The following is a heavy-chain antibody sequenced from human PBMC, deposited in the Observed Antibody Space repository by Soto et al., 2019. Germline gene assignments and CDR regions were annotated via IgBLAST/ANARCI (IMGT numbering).Heavy chain of an antibody. Sequence: GGSLRLSCAASGFTVSSNYMSWVRQAPGKGLEWVSVIYSGGSTYYADSVKGRFTISRHNSKNTLYLQMNSLRAEDTAVYYCARYCSGGSCYANGDYYYYYMDVWGKGTTVTVSS. CDR1: GFTVSSNY. D-gene: IGHD2-15*01. J-gene: IGHJ6*03. CDR2: IYSGGST. CDR3: ARYCSGGSCYANGDYYYYYMDV. V-gene: IGHV3-53*04.